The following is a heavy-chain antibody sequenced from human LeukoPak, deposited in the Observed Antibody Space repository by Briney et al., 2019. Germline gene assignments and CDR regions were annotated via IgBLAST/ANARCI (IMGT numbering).Heavy chain of an antibody. V-gene: IGHV1-18*01. CDR1: GYTFTSYG. Sequence: ASVKVSCKASGYTFTSYGMSWVRQAPGQGLEWMGWISAYNGNTNYAQKLQGRVTMTTDTSTSTAYMELRSLRSDDTAVYYCARSGSSSWYGVFDYWGQGTLVTVSS. D-gene: IGHD6-13*01. CDR3: ARSGSSSWYGVFDY. J-gene: IGHJ4*02. CDR2: ISAYNGNT.